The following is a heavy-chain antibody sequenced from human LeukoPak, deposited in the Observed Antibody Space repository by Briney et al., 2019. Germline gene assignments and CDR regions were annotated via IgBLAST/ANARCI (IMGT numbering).Heavy chain of an antibody. CDR3: AKTLRELSGGAFDI. D-gene: IGHD1-26*01. V-gene: IGHV3-30*02. CDR2: MRYDGSNK. J-gene: IGHJ3*02. CDR1: GLTFSSYG. Sequence: GGSLRLSCAASGLTFSSYGMHWVRQAPGKGLEWVAFMRYDGSNKYYADSVKGRFTISRDNSKNTLYLQMNSLRAEDTAVYYCAKTLRELSGGAFDIWGQGTMVTVSS.